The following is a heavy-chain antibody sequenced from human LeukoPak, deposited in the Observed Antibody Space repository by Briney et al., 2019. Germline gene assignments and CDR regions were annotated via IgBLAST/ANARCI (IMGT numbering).Heavy chain of an antibody. CDR2: VYPGDSDT. CDR1: GYSFVSYW. CDR3: TRHAGDLATIKIDF. J-gene: IGHJ4*02. Sequence: GESLKISCKGSGYSFVSYWIGWVRQMPGKGPEWMGFVYPGDSDTRYSPSFQGQVTISADKSISTAYLQWSSLKASDTATYYCTRHAGDLATIKIDFWGQGTLVTVSS. D-gene: IGHD7-27*01. V-gene: IGHV5-51*01.